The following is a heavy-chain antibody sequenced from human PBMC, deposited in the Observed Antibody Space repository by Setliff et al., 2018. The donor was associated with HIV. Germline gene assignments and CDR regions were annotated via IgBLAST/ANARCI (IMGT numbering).Heavy chain of an antibody. Sequence: GASVKVSCKASGYTFTSYAIHWVRQAPGQSLEWMGWINAGYGNTKYSQKFQGRVTITRDASASTAYMELSSLRSEDTAVYYCAREAHGGNPWGDYWGQGTLVTVSS. D-gene: IGHD2-15*01. CDR2: INAGYGNT. CDR1: GYTFTSYA. J-gene: IGHJ4*02. CDR3: AREAHGGNPWGDY. V-gene: IGHV1-3*01.